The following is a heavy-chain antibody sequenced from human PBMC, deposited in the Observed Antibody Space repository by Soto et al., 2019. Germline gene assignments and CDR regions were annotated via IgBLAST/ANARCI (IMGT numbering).Heavy chain of an antibody. V-gene: IGHV4-30-4*01. D-gene: IGHD5-12*01. CDR2: IFHTGST. J-gene: IGHJ4*02. Sequence: QVQLQESGPGLVKPSQTLSLTCTVSGASVNTGDYYWSWIRQPPGEGLEWIGYIFHTGSTYYNPSLKSRVSLPLDTSKNQFSLKVTSVTVGDTAVYYCGLSGYDVAYWGQGTLVTVSS. CDR3: GLSGYDVAY. CDR1: GASVNTGDYY.